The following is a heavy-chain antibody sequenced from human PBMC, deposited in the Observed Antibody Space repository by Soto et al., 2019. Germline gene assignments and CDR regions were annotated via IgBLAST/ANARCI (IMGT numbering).Heavy chain of an antibody. CDR2: ISYDGSNK. Sequence: PGGSLRLSCAASGFTFSSYAMHWVRQAPGKGLEWVAVISYDGSNKYYADSVKGRFTISRDNSKNTLYLQMNSLRAEDTAVYYCARDLRVRYDFWRGYSYYYYGMDVWGQGTTVTVAS. D-gene: IGHD3-3*01. CDR3: ARDLRVRYDFWRGYSYYYYGMDV. J-gene: IGHJ6*02. V-gene: IGHV3-30-3*01. CDR1: GFTFSSYA.